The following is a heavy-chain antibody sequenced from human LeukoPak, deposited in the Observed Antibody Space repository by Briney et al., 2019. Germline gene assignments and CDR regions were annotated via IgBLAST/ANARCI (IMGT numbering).Heavy chain of an antibody. CDR3: ARDQSIAARLWVSDFDY. CDR1: GLTFSSYS. V-gene: IGHV3-21*01. CDR2: ISSSSSYI. Sequence: GGSLRLSCAASGLTFSSYSMNWVRQAPGKGLEWVSSISSSSSYIYYADSVKGRFTISRDNAKNSLYLQMNSLRAEDTAVYYCARDQSIAARLWVSDFDYWGQGTLVTVSS. D-gene: IGHD6-6*01. J-gene: IGHJ4*02.